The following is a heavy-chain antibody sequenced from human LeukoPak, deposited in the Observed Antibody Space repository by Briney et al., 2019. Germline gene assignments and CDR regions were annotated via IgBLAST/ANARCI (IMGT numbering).Heavy chain of an antibody. J-gene: IGHJ5*02. CDR1: GYTFTSYA. V-gene: IGHV1-2*02. CDR3: ARAGGYGDYDPFDP. CDR2: INPNSGGT. Sequence: ASVKVSCKASGYTFTSYAMNWVRQAPGQGLEWMGWINPNSGGTNYAQKFQGRVTMTRDTSISTAYMELSRLRSDDTAVYYCARAGGYGDYDPFDPWGQGTLVTVSS. D-gene: IGHD4-17*01.